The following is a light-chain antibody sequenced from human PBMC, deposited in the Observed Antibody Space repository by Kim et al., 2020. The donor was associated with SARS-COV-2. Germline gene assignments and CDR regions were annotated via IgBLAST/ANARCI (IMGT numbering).Light chain of an antibody. CDR3: QQYYSWPLS. CDR1: QSVRYN. V-gene: IGKV3-15*01. J-gene: IGKJ4*01. Sequence: VSPGERATLSCRTSQSVRYNLAWFQQHPGQAPRLLIHDASTRATGVPARFSGSGSGTEFTLTISSLQPEDFAVYYCQQYYSWPLSFGGGTKVEIK. CDR2: DAS.